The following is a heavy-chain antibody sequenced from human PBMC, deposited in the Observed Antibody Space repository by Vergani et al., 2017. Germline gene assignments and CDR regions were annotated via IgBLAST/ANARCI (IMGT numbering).Heavy chain of an antibody. V-gene: IGHV5-51*01. D-gene: IGHD3-22*01. CDR1: GYSFTSYW. CDR2: LYPGDSDT. CDR3: ARHRTYDSSPNWFDP. Sequence: EVQLVQSGAEVKKPGESLKISCKGSGYSFTSYWIGWVRQRPGKGLEWMGILYPGDSDTRYSPSFQGQVTISADKSISTAYLQWSSLKASDTAMYYCARHRTYDSSPNWFDPWGQGTLVTVSS. J-gene: IGHJ5*02.